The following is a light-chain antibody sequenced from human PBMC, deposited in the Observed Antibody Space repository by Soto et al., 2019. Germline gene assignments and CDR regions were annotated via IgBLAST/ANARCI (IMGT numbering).Light chain of an antibody. J-gene: IGKJ2*01. CDR1: QDISNY. CDR2: DAS. Sequence: DLQMTQSPSSLSASVGDRVTITCQASQDISNYLNWYQQKPGKAPKLLIYDASNLETGVPSRFXGSGSGTDFTFTISSLQPEDIATYYCQQYDNLPMYTFGQGTKLEIK. CDR3: QQYDNLPMYT. V-gene: IGKV1-33*01.